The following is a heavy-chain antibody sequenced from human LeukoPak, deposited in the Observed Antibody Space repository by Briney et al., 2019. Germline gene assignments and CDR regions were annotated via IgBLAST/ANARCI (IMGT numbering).Heavy chain of an antibody. CDR2: INAGNGNT. CDR1: GYTFTSYA. V-gene: IGHV1-3*01. D-gene: IGHD2-15*01. J-gene: IGHJ6*04. Sequence: ASVKVSCKASGYTFTSYAMHWVRQAPGQRLEWMGWINAGNGNTKYSQKFQGRVTITRDTSASTAYMELSSLRSEDTAVYYCARGYAGDIGYYYGMDVWGKGTKVTVSS. CDR3: ARGYAGDIGYYYGMDV.